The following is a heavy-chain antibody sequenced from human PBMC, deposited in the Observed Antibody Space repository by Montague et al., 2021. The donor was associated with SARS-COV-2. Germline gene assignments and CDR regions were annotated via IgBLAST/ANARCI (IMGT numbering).Heavy chain of an antibody. D-gene: IGHD3-22*01. J-gene: IGHJ4*02. CDR2: IYSGGST. CDR3: ARGYYDSSGYYATVGVH. V-gene: IGHV3-66*01. Sequence: SLRLSCAASGFTVSSNYMSWVRQVPGKGLEWVSVIYSGGSTYYADSVKGRFTISRDNSKNTLYLQMNSLRAEDTAVYYCARGYYDSSGYYATVGVHWGQGTLVTVSS. CDR1: GFTVSSNY.